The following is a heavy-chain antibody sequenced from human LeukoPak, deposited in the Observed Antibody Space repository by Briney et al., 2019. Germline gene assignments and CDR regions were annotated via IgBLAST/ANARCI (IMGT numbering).Heavy chain of an antibody. J-gene: IGHJ4*02. CDR2: ISGSGGSS. V-gene: IGHV3-23*01. Sequence: GGSLRLSCAASGFTFSSYAMSWVRQAPGKGLEWVSAISGSGGSSYYADSVKGRFTISRDNSKNTLYLQMNSLRAEDTAVYYCAKGIEYSSSIPFDYWGQGTLVTVSS. D-gene: IGHD6-6*01. CDR1: GFTFSSYA. CDR3: AKGIEYSSSIPFDY.